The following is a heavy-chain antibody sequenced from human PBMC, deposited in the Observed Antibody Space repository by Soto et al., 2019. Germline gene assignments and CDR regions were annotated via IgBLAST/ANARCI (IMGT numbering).Heavy chain of an antibody. CDR2: IVPFLGTI. CDR1: GVTFSSYN. Sequence: QVQLVQSGAELKRPGSSAKFSCKASGVTFSSYNIHWVRQAPGQGLEWMGRIVPFLGTIDHAQTFQDRVTISADKSTSTAYLELTSLRSDDTAVYYCASPFGVVPYDAFDVWGQGTMLIVSS. CDR3: ASPFGVVPYDAFDV. V-gene: IGHV1-69*08. D-gene: IGHD3-3*01. J-gene: IGHJ3*01.